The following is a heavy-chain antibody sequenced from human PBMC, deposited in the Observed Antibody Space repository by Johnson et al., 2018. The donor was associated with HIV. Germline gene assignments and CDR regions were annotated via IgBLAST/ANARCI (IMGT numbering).Heavy chain of an antibody. CDR2: VRHDGSNP. CDR1: GFTFNYYG. V-gene: IGHV3-30*02. Sequence: QVQLVESGGGVVQPGGSLRLSCAASGFTFNYYGIHWVRQAPGKGLEWVACVRHDGSNPYYEDSVKGRFTISRDNSKNTVYLQLNSLRTEDTAVYYCANALGIWGQGTMVTVSS. J-gene: IGHJ3*02. CDR3: ANALGI.